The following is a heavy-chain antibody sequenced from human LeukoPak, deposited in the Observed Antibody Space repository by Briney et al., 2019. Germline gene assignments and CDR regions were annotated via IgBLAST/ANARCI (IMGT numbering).Heavy chain of an antibody. V-gene: IGHV4-34*01. J-gene: IGHJ5*02. CDR3: ARVQGPLRLTLPGYCSSTSCRGNWFDP. D-gene: IGHD2-2*03. CDR2: INHSGST. Sequence: PSETLSLTCAVYGGSFSGYYWSWIRQPPGKGLEWIGEINHSGSTNYNPSLKSRVTISVDTSKNQFSLKLSSVTAADTAVYYCARVQGPLRLTLPGYCSSTSCRGNWFDPWGQGTLVTVSS. CDR1: GGSFSGYY.